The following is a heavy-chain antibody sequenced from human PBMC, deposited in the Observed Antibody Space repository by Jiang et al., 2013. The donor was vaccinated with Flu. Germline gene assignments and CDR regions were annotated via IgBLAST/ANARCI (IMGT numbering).Heavy chain of an antibody. D-gene: IGHD5-24*01. CDR2: ISHSGST. V-gene: IGHV4-34*01. Sequence: LLKPSETLSLTCAVYGGSFNGYYWNWIRQSPGKGLEWIGQISHSGSTDYNPSLESRVTTSVDTSKNQFSLELRSVTAADTALYYCAKSGRGAQLWTYLSWGQGTLVTVSS. CDR3: AKSGRGAQLWTYLS. J-gene: IGHJ4*02. CDR1: GGSFNGYY.